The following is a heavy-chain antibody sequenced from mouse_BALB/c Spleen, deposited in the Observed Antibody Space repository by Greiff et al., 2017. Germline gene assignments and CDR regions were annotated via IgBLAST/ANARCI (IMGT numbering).Heavy chain of an antibody. J-gene: IGHJ2*01. CDR3: TRILRYYFDY. CDR1: GYTFTSYY. D-gene: IGHD1-1*01. V-gene: IGHV1S81*02. Sequence: VQLQESGAELVKPGASVKLSCKASGYTFTSYYMYWVKQRPGQGLEWIGEINPSNGGTNFNEKFKSKATLTVDKSSSTAYMQLSSLTSEDSAVYYCTRILRYYFDYWGQGTTLTVSS. CDR2: INPSNGGT.